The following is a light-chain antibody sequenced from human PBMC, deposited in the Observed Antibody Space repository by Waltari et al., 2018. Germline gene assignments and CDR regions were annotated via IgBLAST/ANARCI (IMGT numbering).Light chain of an antibody. CDR1: QSVSRA. Sequence: EIVLTQSPGTLSLSLGERATVSCRASQSVSRALAWYQHKPGQDPRLLIYGASTRATGIPDRFSGSGSGTDFSLTISRLEPDDFAIYYCQHYLRLPVTFGQGTTVEI. V-gene: IGKV3-20*01. J-gene: IGKJ1*01. CDR3: QHYLRLPVT. CDR2: GAS.